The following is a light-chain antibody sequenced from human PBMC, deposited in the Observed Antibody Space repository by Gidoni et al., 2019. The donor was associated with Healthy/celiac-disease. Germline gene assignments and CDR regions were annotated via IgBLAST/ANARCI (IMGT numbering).Light chain of an antibody. Sequence: QSALTQPASVSGSPGQSITISCTGTSSDVGGYNYVSWYPQHPGHAPKLLIYEVSNRPSGVSNRFSVSKSGNTASLTISGLQAEDEADYYCSSYTSSSTRVFGTGTKVTVL. J-gene: IGLJ1*01. CDR1: SSDVGGYNY. CDR2: EVS. CDR3: SSYTSSSTRV. V-gene: IGLV2-14*01.